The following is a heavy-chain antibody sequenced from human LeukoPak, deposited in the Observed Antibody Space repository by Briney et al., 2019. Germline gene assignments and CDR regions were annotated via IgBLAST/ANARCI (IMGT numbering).Heavy chain of an antibody. CDR1: GFTFSSYE. CDR2: ISSSGSTI. CDR3: ARHDSSAGHGDY. D-gene: IGHD6-19*01. V-gene: IGHV3-48*03. Sequence: PGGSLRLSCAASGFTFSSYEMNWVRQAPGKGLEWVSYISSSGSTIYYEDSVKGRFTISRDNAKNSLYLQMNSLRAEDTAVYYCARHDSSAGHGDYWGQGTLVTVSS. J-gene: IGHJ4*02.